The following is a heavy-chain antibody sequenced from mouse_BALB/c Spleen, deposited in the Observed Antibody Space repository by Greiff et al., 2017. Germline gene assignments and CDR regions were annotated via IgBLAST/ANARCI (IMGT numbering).Heavy chain of an antibody. CDR3: ARGDYGLFAY. V-gene: IGHV1S126*01. J-gene: IGHJ3*01. CDR2: IDPSDSET. D-gene: IGHD1-2*01. CDR1: GYSFTSYW. Sequence: VKLQQSGPQLVRPGASVKISCKASGYSFTSYWMHWVKQRPGQGLEWIGMIDPSDSETRLNQKFKDKATLTVDKSSSTAYMQLSSPTSEDSAVYYCARGDYGLFAYWGQGTLVTVSA.